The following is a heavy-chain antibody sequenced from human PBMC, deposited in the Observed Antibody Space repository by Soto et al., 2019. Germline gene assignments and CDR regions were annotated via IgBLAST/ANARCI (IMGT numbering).Heavy chain of an antibody. CDR2: IRSKAYGGTT. V-gene: IGHV3-49*03. J-gene: IGHJ4*02. D-gene: IGHD3-22*01. CDR3: TRGLTYYYDSSGYYPAGLFDY. Sequence: GGSLRLSWTASGFTFGDYAMSWFRQAPGKGLEWVGFIRSKAYGGTTEYAASVKGRFTISRDDSKSIAYLQMNSLKTEDTAVYYCTRGLTYYYDSSGYYPAGLFDYWGQGTLVTVSS. CDR1: GFTFGDYA.